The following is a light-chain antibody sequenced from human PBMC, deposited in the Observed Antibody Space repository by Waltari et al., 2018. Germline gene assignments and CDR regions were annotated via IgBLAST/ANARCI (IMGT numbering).Light chain of an antibody. Sequence: DIQMTQSPSSLSASVGDRVTITCRASQSTSTYLHWYQHIPGKAPNLLIYAASTLQGGVPSSFSGSGSGTDFALTISSLQPEDFATYYCQQSSSTPPTFAQGTKVEVK. CDR2: AAS. V-gene: IGKV1-39*01. CDR1: QSTSTY. CDR3: QQSSSTPPT. J-gene: IGKJ1*01.